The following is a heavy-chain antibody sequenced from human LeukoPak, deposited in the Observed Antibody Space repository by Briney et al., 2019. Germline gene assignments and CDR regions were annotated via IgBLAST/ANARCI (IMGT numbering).Heavy chain of an antibody. V-gene: IGHV1-8*01. CDR2: MNPNSGNT. CDR3: ARGPPLGY. Sequence: EWMGWMNPNSGNTGYAQKFQGRVTMTRNTSISTAYMELSSLRSEDPAVYYCARGPPLGYWGQGTLVTVSS. J-gene: IGHJ4*02.